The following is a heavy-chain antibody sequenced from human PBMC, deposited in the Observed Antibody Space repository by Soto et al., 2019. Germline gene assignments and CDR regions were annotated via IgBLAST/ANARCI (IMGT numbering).Heavy chain of an antibody. Sequence: QVQLVESGGGVVQPGRPLRLPCAASGFTFSSYAMHWVRQAPGKGLEWVAVISYDGSNKYYADSVKGRFTISRDNSKNTLYLQMNSLRAEDTAVYYCARPLWRDDYNWGYLDLWGRGTLVTVPS. CDR1: GFTFSSYA. D-gene: IGHD4-4*01. V-gene: IGHV3-30-3*01. CDR3: ARPLWRDDYNWGYLDL. J-gene: IGHJ2*01. CDR2: ISYDGSNK.